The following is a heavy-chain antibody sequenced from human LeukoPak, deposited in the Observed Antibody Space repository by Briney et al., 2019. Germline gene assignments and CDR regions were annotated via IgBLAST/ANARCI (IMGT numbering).Heavy chain of an antibody. Sequence: ASVKVSCKASGYTFTGYYMHWVRQAPGQGLEWMGWINPNSGGTNYAQKFQGRVTMTRDTSISTAYMELSRLRSDDTAVYYCARPNHDFWSGYPNWFDPWGQGTLVTVSS. D-gene: IGHD3-3*01. CDR1: GYTFTGYY. CDR2: INPNSGGT. CDR3: ARPNHDFWSGYPNWFDP. V-gene: IGHV1-2*02. J-gene: IGHJ5*02.